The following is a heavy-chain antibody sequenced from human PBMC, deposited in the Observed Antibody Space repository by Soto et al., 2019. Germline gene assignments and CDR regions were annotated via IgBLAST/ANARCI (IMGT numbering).Heavy chain of an antibody. V-gene: IGHV4-30-2*01. Sequence: SETLSLTCAVSGGSISSGGYSWSWIRQPPGKGLEWIGYIYHSGSTYYNPSLKSRVTISVDRSKNQFFLKLSSVTAADTAVYYCARVDGYSSSHWFDPWGQGTLVTVSS. J-gene: IGHJ5*02. CDR1: GGSISSGGYS. D-gene: IGHD6-13*01. CDR2: IYHSGST. CDR3: ARVDGYSSSHWFDP.